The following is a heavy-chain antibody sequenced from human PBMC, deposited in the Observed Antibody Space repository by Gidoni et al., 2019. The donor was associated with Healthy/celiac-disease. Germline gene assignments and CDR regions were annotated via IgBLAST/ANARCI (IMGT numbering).Heavy chain of an antibody. J-gene: IGHJ6*02. CDR3: AKIDLYYYYGMDV. CDR2: ISGSGGST. Sequence: EVQLLESGGGLVQPGGSLRLSCAASGFTFSSYAMGWVRQAPGKGLEWVSAISGSGGSTYYADSVKGRFTISRDNSKNTLYLQMNSLRAEDTAVYYCAKIDLYYYYGMDVWGQGTTVTVSS. V-gene: IGHV3-23*01. CDR1: GFTFSSYA.